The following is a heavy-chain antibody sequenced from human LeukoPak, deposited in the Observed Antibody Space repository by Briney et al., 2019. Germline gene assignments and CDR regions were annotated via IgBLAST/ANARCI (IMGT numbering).Heavy chain of an antibody. J-gene: IGHJ5*02. CDR1: GGSFSGYY. V-gene: IGHV4-34*01. CDR3: ARRSVYSSSSGKTP. Sequence: PSETLSLTCAVYGGSFSGYYWNWIRQPPGKGLEWIAEINHSGSTNYNPSLKSRVTISVDTSKNQLSLKLSSVTAADTAVYYCARRSVYSSSSGKTPWGQGTLVTVSS. CDR2: INHSGST. D-gene: IGHD6-6*01.